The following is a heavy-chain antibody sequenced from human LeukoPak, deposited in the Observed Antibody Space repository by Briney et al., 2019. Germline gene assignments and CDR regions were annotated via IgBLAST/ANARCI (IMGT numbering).Heavy chain of an antibody. J-gene: IGHJ4*02. CDR1: GFTVSSNY. CDR2: IYSGGST. CDR3: ARGGSRLRSHFDY. Sequence: GGSLRLSCAASGFTVSSNYMSWVRQAPGKGLEWVSVIYSGGSTYYADSVKGRFTISRDNSRNTLYLQMNSLRAEDTAVYYCARGGSRLRSHFDYWGQGTLVTVSS. V-gene: IGHV3-66*01. D-gene: IGHD6-13*01.